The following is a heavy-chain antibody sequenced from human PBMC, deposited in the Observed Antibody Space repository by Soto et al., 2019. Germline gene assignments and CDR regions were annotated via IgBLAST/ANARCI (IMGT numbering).Heavy chain of an antibody. CDR2: IRSEADGGKI. CDR3: TTAYANAPFYGLDV. J-gene: IGHJ6*01. CDR1: GFTFSNAW. Sequence: EVQLVESGEGLVKPGGSLRLSCAASGFTFSNAWMNWVRQAPGKGLEWVGRIRSEADGGKIDYAAPVRGRFTISRDDSKNMLYLQMNGLKTEDTAVYYCTTAYANAPFYGLDVWGQGTTVTVSS. V-gene: IGHV3-15*07. D-gene: IGHD3-16*01.